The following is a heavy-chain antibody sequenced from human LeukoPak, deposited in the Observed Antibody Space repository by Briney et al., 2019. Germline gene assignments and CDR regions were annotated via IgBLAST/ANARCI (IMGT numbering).Heavy chain of an antibody. D-gene: IGHD2-2*01. J-gene: IGHJ5*02. CDR1: GGSFSGYY. CDR2: INHSGST. CDR3: ARTLAHDCSSTSCRAANWFDP. Sequence: SETLSLTCAVYGGSFSGYYWSWIRQPPGKGLEWIGEINHSGSTNYNPSLKSRVTISVDTSKNQFSLKLSSVTAADTAVYYCARTLAHDCSSTSCRAANWFDPWGQGTLVTVSS. V-gene: IGHV4-34*01.